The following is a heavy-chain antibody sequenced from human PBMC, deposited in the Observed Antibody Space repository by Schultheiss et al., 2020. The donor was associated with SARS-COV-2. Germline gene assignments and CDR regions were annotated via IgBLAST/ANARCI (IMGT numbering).Heavy chain of an antibody. Sequence: ASVKVSCKASGYTFTGYYMHWVRKAPGQGLEWMGWINPNSGGTNYAQKFQGRVTMTRDTSISTAYMELSRLRSDDTAVYYCARPLRYCTNGVCYVGDSSFDPWGQGTLVTVSS. V-gene: IGHV1-2*02. CDR3: ARPLRYCTNGVCYVGDSSFDP. D-gene: IGHD2-8*01. CDR2: INPNSGGT. J-gene: IGHJ5*02. CDR1: GYTFTGYY.